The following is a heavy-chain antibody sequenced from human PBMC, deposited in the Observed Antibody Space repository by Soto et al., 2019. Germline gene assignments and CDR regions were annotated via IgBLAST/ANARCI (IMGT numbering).Heavy chain of an antibody. J-gene: IGHJ1*01. V-gene: IGHV1-24*01. Sequence: QVQLVQSGAEVKKPGASVKVSCKVSGYTLTELSMHWVRQAPGKGLEWMGGFDPEDGETIYAQKFQGRVTMTEDTSTDTAYMELSSLRSEDTAVYYCATCSGGSCYSIGYFQHWGQGTLVTVSS. CDR3: ATCSGGSCYSIGYFQH. CDR2: FDPEDGET. D-gene: IGHD2-15*01. CDR1: GYTLTELS.